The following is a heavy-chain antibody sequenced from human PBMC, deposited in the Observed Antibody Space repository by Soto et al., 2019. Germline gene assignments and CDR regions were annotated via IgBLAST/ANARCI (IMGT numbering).Heavy chain of an antibody. Sequence: GGSLRLSCAASGFTFEDYAMHWVRQAPGKGLEWVSGISWNSGNIRYADSVKGRFTISRDNAKNSLYLKMNSLRVEDTAIYYCAKADRYDFWSGVWFDRWGQGTLVTVSS. CDR2: ISWNSGNI. J-gene: IGHJ5*02. V-gene: IGHV3-9*01. CDR3: AKADRYDFWSGVWFDR. D-gene: IGHD3-3*01. CDR1: GFTFEDYA.